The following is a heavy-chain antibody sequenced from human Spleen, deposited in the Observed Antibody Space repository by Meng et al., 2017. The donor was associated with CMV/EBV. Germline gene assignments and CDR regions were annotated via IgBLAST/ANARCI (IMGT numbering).Heavy chain of an antibody. V-gene: IGHV3-11*01. CDR2: ISSSGNTI. Sequence: GESLKISCAASGFTLSDYYMSWIRQAPGKGLEWLSYISSSGNTIHYADSVKGRFIISRDTPKNSVYLQMNSLRAEDTAVYYCVREDYGDYFFDTWGQGTLVTVSS. J-gene: IGHJ4*02. D-gene: IGHD4-17*01. CDR1: GFTLSDYY. CDR3: VREDYGDYFFDT.